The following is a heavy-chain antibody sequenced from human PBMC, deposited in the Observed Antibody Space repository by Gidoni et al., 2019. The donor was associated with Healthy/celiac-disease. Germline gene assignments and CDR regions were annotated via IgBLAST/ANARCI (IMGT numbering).Heavy chain of an antibody. CDR1: GGSFSGYA. V-gene: IGHV4-34*01. D-gene: IGHD2-15*01. Sequence: QVQLQQWGAGLLTPSETLSLTCAVYGGSFSGYAWRWSRQPPGKVLEWIGEINHIGSTNYNPSLNSRVTISVDTSKNQFSLKLSSVTAADTAVYYCARGRYCSGGSCYSRRAYFDYWGQGTLVTVSS. J-gene: IGHJ4*02. CDR2: INHIGST. CDR3: ARGRYCSGGSCYSRRAYFDY.